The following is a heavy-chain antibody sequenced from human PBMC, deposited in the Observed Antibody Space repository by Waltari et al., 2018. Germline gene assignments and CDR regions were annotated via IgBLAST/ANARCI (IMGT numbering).Heavy chain of an antibody. V-gene: IGHV1-46*01. CDR2: IKSDSDGVST. CDR1: GFTFSSYH. Sequence: QMQLVQSGAEVMKPGASVKVSCKASGFTFSSYHIHCVRRAPGQGLEWMGIIKSDSDGVSTIYAQRFQGRVTMTRDTSTSTAYMELSSLRSEDTAVYYCARESPHSYYFDYWGQGTLLTVSS. CDR3: ARESPHSYYFDY. J-gene: IGHJ4*02.